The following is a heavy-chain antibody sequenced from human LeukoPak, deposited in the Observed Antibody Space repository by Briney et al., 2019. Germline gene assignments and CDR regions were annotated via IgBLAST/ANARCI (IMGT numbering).Heavy chain of an antibody. CDR2: IYSGGST. V-gene: IGHV3-53*01. J-gene: IGHJ4*02. Sequence: GGSLRLSCAASGFTVSSNYMSWVRQAPGKGLEWVSVIYSGGSTYYADSVKGRFTISRDNSKNTLYLQMNSLRAEDTAVYYCASGYDSSGYYIGYWGQGTLVTVSS. CDR3: ASGYDSSGYYIGY. CDR1: GFTVSSNY. D-gene: IGHD3-22*01.